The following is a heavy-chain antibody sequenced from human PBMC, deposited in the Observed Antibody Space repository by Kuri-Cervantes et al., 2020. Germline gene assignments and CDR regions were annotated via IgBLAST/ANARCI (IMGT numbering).Heavy chain of an antibody. J-gene: IGHJ6*02. D-gene: IGHD5-18*01. CDR2: ISYDGSNK. Sequence: GESLKISCAASGFTFSSYGMHWVRQAPGKGLEWVAVISYDGSNKYYADSVKGRFTISRDNSKKSLYLQMNSLRGEDTAVYYCARDQETTMVLDILGYDYGMDVWGQGTTVTVSS. CDR3: ARDQETTMVLDILGYDYGMDV. V-gene: IGHV3-33*05. CDR1: GFTFSSYG.